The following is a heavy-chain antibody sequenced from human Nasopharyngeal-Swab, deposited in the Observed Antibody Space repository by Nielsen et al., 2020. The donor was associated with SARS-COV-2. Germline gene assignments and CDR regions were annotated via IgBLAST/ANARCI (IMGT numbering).Heavy chain of an antibody. D-gene: IGHD3-16*02. CDR3: ARGGYDYVWGSYRKDWYFDL. J-gene: IGHJ2*01. CDR1: GGSFSGYY. CDR2: INHSGST. Sequence: SETLSLTCAVYGGSFSGYYWSWIRQPPGKGLEWIGVINHSGSTNYNPSLKSRVTISVDTSKNQFSLKLSSVTAADTAVYYCARGGYDYVWGSYRKDWYFDLWGRGTLVTVSS. V-gene: IGHV4-34*01.